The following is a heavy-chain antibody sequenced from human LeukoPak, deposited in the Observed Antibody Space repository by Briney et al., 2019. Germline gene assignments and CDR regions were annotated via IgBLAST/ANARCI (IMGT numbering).Heavy chain of an antibody. CDR2: ISSSSSYI. CDR3: ARPLWSGYYSGDY. V-gene: IGHV3-21*01. D-gene: IGHD3-3*01. Sequence: PGGSLRVSRADSVFTFSSNSMNWVRQAPGKGLEWVSSISSSSSYIYYADSVKGRFTICRDNAKNSLYLQMNSLRAEDTAVYYCARPLWSGYYSGDYWGQGTLVTVSS. CDR1: VFTFSSNS. J-gene: IGHJ4*02.